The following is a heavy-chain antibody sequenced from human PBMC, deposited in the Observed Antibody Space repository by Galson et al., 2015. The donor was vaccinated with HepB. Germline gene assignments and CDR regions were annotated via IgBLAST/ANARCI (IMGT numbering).Heavy chain of an antibody. CDR1: GYTFNSYG. V-gene: IGHV1-18*01. Sequence: SVKVSCKASGYTFNSYGIIWVRQAPGQGLEWMGWINAHNGNTKFAQKFQGRVTLTTDTSTNTAYMELRSLRSDDTAVYYCASRQRYSSSSDPFYYGMDVWGQGTTVAVSS. CDR3: ASRQRYSSSSDPFYYGMDV. J-gene: IGHJ6*02. CDR2: INAHNGNT. D-gene: IGHD6-6*01.